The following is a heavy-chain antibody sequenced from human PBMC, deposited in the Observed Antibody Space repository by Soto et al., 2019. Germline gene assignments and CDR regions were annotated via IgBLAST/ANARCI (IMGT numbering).Heavy chain of an antibody. Sequence: EVQLLESGGGLVQPGGSLRLSCAASGFTFSTYAMSWVRQDPGKGLEWVSTISRSGVSTYYADSVKVRVTISRDNYKHTLCLVMEMLRSDATAVYLCAKGRDGYCCGGSCYLIVVNFDYWGQGTLVTVSS. CDR1: GFTFSTYA. CDR2: ISRSGVST. J-gene: IGHJ4*02. D-gene: IGHD2-15*01. V-gene: IGHV3-23*01. CDR3: AKGRDGYCCGGSCYLIVVNFDY.